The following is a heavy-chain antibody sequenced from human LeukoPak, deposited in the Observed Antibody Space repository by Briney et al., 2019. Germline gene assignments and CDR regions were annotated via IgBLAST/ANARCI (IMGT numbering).Heavy chain of an antibody. Sequence: SVKVSCKASGGTFSSYAISWVRQAPGQGLEWMGGIIPIFGTANYAQKFQGRVTITADESTSTAYMELSSLRSEDTAVYYCATESYSGSYLYAFDIWGQGTMVTVSS. CDR3: ATESYSGSYLYAFDI. D-gene: IGHD1-26*01. CDR1: GGTFSSYA. V-gene: IGHV1-69*13. CDR2: IIPIFGTA. J-gene: IGHJ3*02.